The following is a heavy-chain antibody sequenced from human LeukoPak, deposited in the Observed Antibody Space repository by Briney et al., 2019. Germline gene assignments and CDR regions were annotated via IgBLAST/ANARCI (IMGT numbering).Heavy chain of an antibody. CDR2: MNPNSGNT. D-gene: IGHD2-21*01. CDR1: GYAFTTYD. V-gene: IGHV1-8*01. Sequence: ASVKVPCKASGYAFTTYDINWVRQATGQGLEWLGWMNPNSGNTGYAQKFQGRVSMTRDTSISTAYMELSSLRSEDTAVYYCARNVASTGYFVYWGQGTLVTVSS. CDR3: ARNVASTGYFVY. J-gene: IGHJ4*02.